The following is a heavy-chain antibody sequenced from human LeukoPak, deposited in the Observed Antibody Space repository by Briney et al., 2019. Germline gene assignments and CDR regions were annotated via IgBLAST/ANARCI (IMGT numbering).Heavy chain of an antibody. Sequence: GGSLRLSCAASGFTFSSYVMAWVRQAPGKGLEYVSGVSGSGHSTYYADYVKGQFTISRDNSKNMLYLQMDGLRAEDTAIYYCAKCSTTCYSNWFDPWGQGTLVTVSP. V-gene: IGHV3-23*01. CDR1: GFTFSSYV. CDR2: VSGSGHST. D-gene: IGHD2-2*01. J-gene: IGHJ5*02. CDR3: AKCSTTCYSNWFDP.